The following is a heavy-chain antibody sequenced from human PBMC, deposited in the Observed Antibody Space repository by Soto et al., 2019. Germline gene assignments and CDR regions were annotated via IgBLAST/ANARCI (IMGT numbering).Heavy chain of an antibody. CDR3: AKDPRYGGNSFFDY. CDR1: GFTFSSYV. Sequence: QVQLVESGGGVVQPGRSLRLSCAASGFTFSSYVMHGVRQAPGKGLEWVAVISYDGSNKYYADSVKGRFTISRDNSKNTLYLQMNSLRAEDTAVYYCAKDPRYGGNSFFDYWGQGTLVTVSS. J-gene: IGHJ4*02. V-gene: IGHV3-30*18. CDR2: ISYDGSNK. D-gene: IGHD4-17*01.